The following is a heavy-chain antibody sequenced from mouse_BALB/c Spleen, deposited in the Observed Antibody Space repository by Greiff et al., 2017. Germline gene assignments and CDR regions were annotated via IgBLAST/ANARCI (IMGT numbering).Heavy chain of an antibody. J-gene: IGHJ2*01. D-gene: IGHD2-3*01. CDR2: ISSGSSTI. Sequence: EVKVEESGGGLVQPGGSRKLSCAASGFTFSSFGMHWVRQAPEKGLEWVAYISSGSSTIYYADTVKGRFTISRDNPKNTLFLQMTSLRSEDTAMYYCAREWDGYYDYWGQGTTLTVSS. CDR1: GFTFSSFG. CDR3: AREWDGYYDY. V-gene: IGHV5-17*02.